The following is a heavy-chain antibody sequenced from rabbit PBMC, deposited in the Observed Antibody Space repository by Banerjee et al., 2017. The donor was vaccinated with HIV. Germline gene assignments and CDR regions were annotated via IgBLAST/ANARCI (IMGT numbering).Heavy chain of an antibody. D-gene: IGHD8-1*01. CDR3: ARSPSYGYAGGGYGEFDL. CDR2: IYAGSDGST. J-gene: IGHJ4*01. CDR1: GFDFSSYW. Sequence: QSLEESGGGLVQPGGSLTLSCKASGFDFSSYWICWVRQAPGKGLEWIACIYAGSDGSTYYASWAKGRFTISKTSSTTVTLQMTSLTAADTATYFCARSPSYGYAGGGYGEFDLWGPGTLVTVS. V-gene: IGHV1S40*01.